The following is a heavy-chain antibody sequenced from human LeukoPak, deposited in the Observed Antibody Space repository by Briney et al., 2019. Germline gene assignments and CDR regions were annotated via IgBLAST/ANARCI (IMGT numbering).Heavy chain of an antibody. J-gene: IGHJ5*02. V-gene: IGHV1-46*01. CDR3: ARDLIAAAGTGSIRPWFDP. D-gene: IGHD6-13*01. CDR1: GYTFTSYY. CDR2: INPSGGST. Sequence: ASVKVSCKASGYTFTSYYMHWVRQAPGQGLEWMGIINPSGGSTSYAQKFQGRVTMTRDMSTSTVYMELSSLRSEDTAVYYCARDLIAAAGTGSIRPWFDPWGQGTLVTVSS.